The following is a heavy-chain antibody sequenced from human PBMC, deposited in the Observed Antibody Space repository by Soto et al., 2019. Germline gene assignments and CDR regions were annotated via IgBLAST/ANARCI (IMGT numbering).Heavy chain of an antibody. CDR1: GGSIISHY. V-gene: IGHV4-59*11. CDR2: IYHSGST. Sequence: SETMSLTCIVAGGSIISHYWSWIRQPPGKGLEWIGWIYHSGSTEYNPSLQSRVTISVDTSKNQFSLKLSSVTPADTAVYYCARGGWSNDNWGLGTLVTVSS. CDR3: ARGGWSNDN. J-gene: IGHJ4*02.